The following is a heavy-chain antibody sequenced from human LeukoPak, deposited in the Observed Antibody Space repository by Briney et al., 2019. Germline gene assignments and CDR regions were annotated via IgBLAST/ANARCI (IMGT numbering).Heavy chain of an antibody. V-gene: IGHV4-34*01. D-gene: IGHD3-3*01. J-gene: IGHJ4*02. CDR1: GGSFSGYY. CDR2: INHSGST. CDR3: ASRYYDFWSGYLIDY. Sequence: SETLSLTCAVYGGSFSGYYWSWIRQPPGKGLEWIGEINHSGSTNYNPTLKSRVTISVGTSKNQFSLKLSSVTAADTAVYYCASRYYDFWSGYLIDYWGQGTLVTVSS.